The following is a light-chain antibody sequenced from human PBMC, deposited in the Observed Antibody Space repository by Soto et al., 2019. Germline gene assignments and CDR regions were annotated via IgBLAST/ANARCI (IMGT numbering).Light chain of an antibody. CDR2: DAS. Sequence: EFVLTQSPDTLSLSAGERATLSCRASETVSSALAGYQQKPRQATRLLIYDASNSPTDIPVRFSGRGSGTDFTLTISSQEAEDFAVYYCQHRTNLAFGKGTRLAIK. J-gene: IGKJ5*01. V-gene: IGKV3-11*01. CDR3: QHRTNLA. CDR1: ETVSSA.